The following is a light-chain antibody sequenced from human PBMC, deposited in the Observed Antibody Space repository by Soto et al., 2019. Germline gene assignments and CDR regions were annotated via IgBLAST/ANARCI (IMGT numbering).Light chain of an antibody. Sequence: QSVLTQPPSASGAPGQSVTISCTGTSSEVGGYHYVSWYQQHPGKAPKLIIYEVNKRTSGVPDRFSGSKSGNTASLTVSGLQTEDEAEYYFNSYAFNQILVFGGGTKLTVL. CDR2: EVN. CDR1: SSEVGGYHY. CDR3: NSYAFNQILV. J-gene: IGLJ2*01. V-gene: IGLV2-8*01.